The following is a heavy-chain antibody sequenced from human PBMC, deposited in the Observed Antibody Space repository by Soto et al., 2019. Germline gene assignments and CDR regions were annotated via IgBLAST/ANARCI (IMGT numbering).Heavy chain of an antibody. J-gene: IGHJ6*02. V-gene: IGHV3-23*01. CDR2: NSGSGGGT. Sequence: GGSLRLSCAASGFTISSPAMSWVSHAPGKGLERVSTNSGSGGGTYYADSVKGRFTISRDDSKNTLYPQINSLRADDTAVYYCAKDFASSDGGYGMDVWGQGTTVTVS. D-gene: IGHD3-22*01. CDR3: AKDFASSDGGYGMDV. CDR1: GFTISSPA.